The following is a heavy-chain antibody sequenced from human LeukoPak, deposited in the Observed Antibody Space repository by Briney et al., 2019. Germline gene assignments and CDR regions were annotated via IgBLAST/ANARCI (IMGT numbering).Heavy chain of an antibody. D-gene: IGHD3-10*01. Sequence: GGSLRLSCAASGFTYSSYWMNWVRQAPGKGLEWVASIKRDGGDKYHVDSVTGRFTISRDNARNSLYLQMNSLRAEDTAVYYCARVRVRGVIRLRYYFDYWGQGTLVTVSS. CDR2: IKRDGGDK. CDR1: GFTYSSYW. J-gene: IGHJ4*02. V-gene: IGHV3-7*01. CDR3: ARVRVRGVIRLRYYFDY.